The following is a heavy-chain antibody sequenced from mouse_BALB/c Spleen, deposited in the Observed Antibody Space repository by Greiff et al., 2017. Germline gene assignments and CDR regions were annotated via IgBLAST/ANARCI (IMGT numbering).Heavy chain of an antibody. CDR2: IYPGDGDT. D-gene: IGHD2-3*01. CDR3: ASWLLRDGAMDY. V-gene: IGHV1-87*01. J-gene: IGHJ4*01. Sequence: VQLQESGAELARPGASVKLSCKASGYTFTSYWMQWVKQRPGQGLEWIGAIYPGDGDTRYTQKFKGKATLTADKSSSTAYMQLSSLASEDSAVYYCASWLLRDGAMDYWGQGTSVTVSS. CDR1: GYTFTSYW.